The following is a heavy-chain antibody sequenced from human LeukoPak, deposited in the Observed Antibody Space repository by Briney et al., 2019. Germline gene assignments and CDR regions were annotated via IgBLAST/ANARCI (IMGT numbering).Heavy chain of an antibody. J-gene: IGHJ4*02. V-gene: IGHV3-23*01. CDR3: TTGPGNSGY. CDR2: ISGSDSST. D-gene: IGHD4-23*01. CDR1: GFTFSRFT. Sequence: TGGSLRHSCAASGFTFSRFTMNWVRQAPGKGLEWVSGISGSDSSTYYADFVKGRFTISRDNSKNTLYLQMNSLRADDTAVYYCTTGPGNSGYWGQGTLVTVSS.